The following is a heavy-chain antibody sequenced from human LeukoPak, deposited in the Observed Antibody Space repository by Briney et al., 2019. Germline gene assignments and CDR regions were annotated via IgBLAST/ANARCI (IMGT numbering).Heavy chain of an antibody. CDR1: GDSVSSNSAA. J-gene: IGHJ3*01. CDR3: ARAKFTCQPGGV. D-gene: IGHD2/OR15-2a*01. CDR2: TYYRSKWYN. V-gene: IGHV6-1*01. Sequence: SQTLSLTCAISGDSVSSNSAAWNWIRQSPSRGLEWLGRTYYRSKWYNDYAVSVRGRITINPDTSKNQFSLHLNSVTPEDTAVYYCARAKFTCQPGGVWGQGTMVTVSS.